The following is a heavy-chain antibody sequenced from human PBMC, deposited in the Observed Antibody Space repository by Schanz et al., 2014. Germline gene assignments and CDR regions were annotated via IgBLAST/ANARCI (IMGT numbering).Heavy chain of an antibody. CDR1: GFTFSSYG. D-gene: IGHD5-12*01. J-gene: IGHJ3*01. CDR2: VYMSAAST. V-gene: IGHV3-NL1*01. CDR3: ARDEGRDGYNLAFDV. Sequence: QVQLVESGGGVVQPGRSLRLSCAASGFTFSSYGMHWVRQAPGKGLEWVSTVYMSAASTRYADSVKGRFIISRDSSKNTLFLQMNSLRAEDTAVYFCARDEGRDGYNLAFDVWGQGTLVTVSS.